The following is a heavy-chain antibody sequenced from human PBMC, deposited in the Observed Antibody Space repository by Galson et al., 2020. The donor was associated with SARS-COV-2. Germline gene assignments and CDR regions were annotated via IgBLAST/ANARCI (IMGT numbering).Heavy chain of an antibody. CDR3: AKLWVAAAGTGLRRFDP. V-gene: IGHV3-48*03. Sequence: GESLKISCAASGFTFSSYEMNWVRQAPGKGLEWVSYISSSGSTIYYADSVKGLFTISRDNAKNSLYLQMNSLRAEDTAVYYCAKLWVAAAGTGLRRFDPWGQGTLVSVSS. J-gene: IGHJ5*02. CDR1: GFTFSSYE. CDR2: ISSSGSTI. D-gene: IGHD6-13*01.